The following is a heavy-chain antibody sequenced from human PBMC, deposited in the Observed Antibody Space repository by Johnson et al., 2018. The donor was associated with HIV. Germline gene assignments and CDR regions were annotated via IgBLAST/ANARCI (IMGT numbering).Heavy chain of an antibody. CDR3: ASYSSSDAFDI. CDR2: ISYDGSEK. D-gene: IGHD6-6*01. J-gene: IGHJ3*02. Sequence: QVQLVESGGGVVQPGRSLRLSCAASGFTFSSYAMHWVRQAPGKGLEWVAVISYDGSEKLFADSVKGRFTISRDSSKNTLYLQMNSLRAEDTAVYYCASYSSSDAFDIWGQVTMVTVSS. CDR1: GFTFSSYA. V-gene: IGHV3-30*04.